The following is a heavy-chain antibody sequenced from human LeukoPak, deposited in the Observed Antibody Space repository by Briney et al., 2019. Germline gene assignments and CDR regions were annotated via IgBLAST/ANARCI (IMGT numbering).Heavy chain of an antibody. Sequence: GGSLRLSCAASGFTFSSFGMNWVRQAPGKGLEWVSYISGSSSTIHYADSVKGRFTISRDNAKNSLYLQMNSLRAEDTAVYYCARDRPGSTDVWGQGTTAMVSS. V-gene: IGHV3-48*01. CDR1: GFTFSSFG. J-gene: IGHJ6*02. CDR3: ARDRPGSTDV. D-gene: IGHD3-10*01. CDR2: ISGSSSTI.